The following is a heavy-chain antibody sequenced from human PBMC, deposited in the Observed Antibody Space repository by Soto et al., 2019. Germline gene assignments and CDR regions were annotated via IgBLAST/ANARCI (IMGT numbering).Heavy chain of an antibody. J-gene: IGHJ5*02. Sequence: SVKVSCKASGYTFTSYYMHWVRQAPGQGLEWMGIINPSGGSTSYAQKFQGRVTMTRDTSTSTVYMELSSLRSEDTAVYYCARAVRDDFWSGYYTFWFDPWGQGTLVTVSS. CDR3: ARAVRDDFWSGYYTFWFDP. CDR1: GYTFTSYY. D-gene: IGHD3-3*01. CDR2: INPSGGST. V-gene: IGHV1-46*03.